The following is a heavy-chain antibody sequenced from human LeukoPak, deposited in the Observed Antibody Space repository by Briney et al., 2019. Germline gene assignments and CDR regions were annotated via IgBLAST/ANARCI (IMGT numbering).Heavy chain of an antibody. D-gene: IGHD3-9*01. Sequence: ASVKVSCKASGGTFSSYAISWVRQAPGQGIEWMGGIIPIFGTANYAQKFQGRVTITADKSTSTAYMELSSLRSEDTAVYYCARARYDILTGYYNGYYFDYWGQGTLVTVSS. CDR2: IIPIFGTA. V-gene: IGHV1-69*06. CDR3: ARARYDILTGYYNGYYFDY. J-gene: IGHJ4*02. CDR1: GGTFSSYA.